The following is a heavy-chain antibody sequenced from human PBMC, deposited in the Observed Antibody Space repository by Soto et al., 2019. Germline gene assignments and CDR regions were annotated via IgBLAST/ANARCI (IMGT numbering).Heavy chain of an antibody. J-gene: IGHJ4*02. D-gene: IGHD6-13*01. CDR1: SYSISSGYF. CDR3: SSENGEAAALEPGDF. V-gene: IGHV4-38-2*01. CDR2: IYHSGST. Sequence: SEALSLTCAVSSYSISSGYFWGWIRQPPGKGLEWIGSIYHSGSTYYNPSLKSRVTISVDTSKNQFSLKLSSVTAADTAIYYCSSENGEAAALEPGDFWGQGTLVTV.